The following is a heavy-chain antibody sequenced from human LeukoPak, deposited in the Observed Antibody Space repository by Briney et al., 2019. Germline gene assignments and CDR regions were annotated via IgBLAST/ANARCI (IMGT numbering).Heavy chain of an antibody. D-gene: IGHD6-19*01. CDR2: INPNSGGT. CDR1: GYTFTGYY. V-gene: IGHV1-2*02. CDR3: ARVRIAVAGKYYFDY. Sequence: ASVKVSCKASGYTFTGYYMHWVRQAPGQGLEWMGWINPNSGGTSYAQKFQGRVTMTRDTSISTAYMELSRLRSDDTAVYYCARVRIAVAGKYYFDYWGQGTLVTVSS. J-gene: IGHJ4*02.